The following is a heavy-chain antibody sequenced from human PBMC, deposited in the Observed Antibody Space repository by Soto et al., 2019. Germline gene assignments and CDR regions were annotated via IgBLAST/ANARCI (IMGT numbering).Heavy chain of an antibody. CDR2: IYYSGST. D-gene: IGHD2-2*01. CDR1: GGSISSYS. CDR3: ARQSPGYCSSPSCPFDY. J-gene: IGHJ4*02. Sequence: SETLSLTCTLSGGSISSYSWNWIRQPPGKGLEWIGYIYYSGSTNYNPSLKSRVTISVDTSKNQFSLKLTSVTAADTAVYYCARQSPGYCSSPSCPFDYGGLGTVVTVSS. V-gene: IGHV4-59*08.